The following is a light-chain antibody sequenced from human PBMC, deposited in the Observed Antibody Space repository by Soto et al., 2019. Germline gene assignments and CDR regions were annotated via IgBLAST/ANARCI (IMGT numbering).Light chain of an antibody. Sequence: QSALTQPASVSWSPGQSITISCTGTSRNVGSYKLVSWYQQHPGKAPKLMIFEVNKRPSGVSNRFSGSKSGNTASLTISGLKVDDEADYYCCSSGGSPTYVFGTGTKGTV. V-gene: IGLV2-23*02. CDR3: CSSGGSPTYV. J-gene: IGLJ1*01. CDR1: SRNVGSYKL. CDR2: EVN.